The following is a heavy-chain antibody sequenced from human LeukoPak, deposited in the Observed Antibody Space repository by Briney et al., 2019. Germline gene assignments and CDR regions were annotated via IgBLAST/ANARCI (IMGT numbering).Heavy chain of an antibody. CDR1: GYTFTSYG. V-gene: IGHV1-18*01. J-gene: IGHJ4*02. D-gene: IGHD3-3*01. CDR3: ARDSQVLRFLEWLTLFDY. CDR2: ISAYNGNT. Sequence: ASVKVSCKASGYTFTSYGISWVRQAPGQGLEWMGWISAYNGNTNYAQKLQGRVTMTTDTSTSTAYMELRSLRSDDTAVYYCARDSQVLRFLEWLTLFDYWGQGTLVTVSS.